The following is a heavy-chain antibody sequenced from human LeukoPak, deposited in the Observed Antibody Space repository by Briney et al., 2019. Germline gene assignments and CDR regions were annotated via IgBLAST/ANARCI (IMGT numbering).Heavy chain of an antibody. V-gene: IGHV6-1*01. Sequence: SQTLSLTCAISGDSVSSNSAAWGWIRQSPSRGLEWLGRTYYRSGWYNDYALSVESRIPINPDTCNSQVSLQLTSVAPEDTAVYYCSRALAWGPADYGGQGTLVTVSS. J-gene: IGHJ4*02. CDR2: TYYRSGWYN. CDR3: SRALAWGPADY. CDR1: GDSVSSNSAA. D-gene: IGHD7-27*01.